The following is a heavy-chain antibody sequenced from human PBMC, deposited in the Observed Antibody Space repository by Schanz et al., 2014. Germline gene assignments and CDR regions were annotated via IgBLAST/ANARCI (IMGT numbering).Heavy chain of an antibody. CDR1: GGSMTSYY. D-gene: IGHD6-13*01. CDR2: IVNSGTT. J-gene: IGHJ5*02. Sequence: QVQLQESGPGLVKPSETLSLTCTVSGGSMTSYYWTWIRQPPGTGLEWIGFIVNSGTTKYNPSLKSRVTISMDTSKNQVSLNLNSVTAADTAVYYCARGSSRNWFVPWGQGTLVTVSS. V-gene: IGHV4-59*01. CDR3: ARGSSRNWFVP.